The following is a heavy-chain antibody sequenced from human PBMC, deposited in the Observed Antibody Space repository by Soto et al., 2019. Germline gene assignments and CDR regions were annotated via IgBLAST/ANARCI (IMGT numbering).Heavy chain of an antibody. J-gene: IGHJ4*02. CDR3: ARVDSSGWYLGYDY. V-gene: IGHV4-34*01. CDR1: GGSFSGYY. CDR2: INHSGST. D-gene: IGHD6-19*01. Sequence: PSETLSLTCAVYGGSFSGYYWSWIRQPPGKGLEWIGEINHSGSTNYNPSLKSRVTISVDTSKNQFSLKLSSVTAADTAVYYCARVDSSGWYLGYDYWGKGTLVTVYS.